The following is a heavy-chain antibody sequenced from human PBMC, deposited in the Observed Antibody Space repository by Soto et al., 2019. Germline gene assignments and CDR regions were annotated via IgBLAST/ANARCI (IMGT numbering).Heavy chain of an antibody. V-gene: IGHV4-30-2*01. D-gene: IGHD3-22*01. CDR2: IYHSGST. J-gene: IGHJ3*02. CDR1: GGSIISGGYS. Sequence: SETLSLTCAFSGGSIISGGYSWSWIRQPPGKGLEWIGYIYHSGSTYYNPSLKSRVTISVDRSKNQFSLKLSSVTAADTAVYYCASYGDSSGYYGAVRAFDIWGQGTMVTVSS. CDR3: ASYGDSSGYYGAVRAFDI.